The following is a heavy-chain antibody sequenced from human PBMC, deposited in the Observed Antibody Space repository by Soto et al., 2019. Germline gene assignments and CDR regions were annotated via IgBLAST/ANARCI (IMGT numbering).Heavy chain of an antibody. V-gene: IGHV4-30-2*01. CDR3: ARALGSPRNYFDY. J-gene: IGHJ4*02. Sequence: QLQLQESGSGLVKPSQTLSLTCAVSGGSISSGGYSWGWIRQPPGKGLEWIGYIYHSGSTYYNPSLKSRVTISVDRSKNQFSLKLSSVTAADTAVYYCARALGSPRNYFDYWGQGTLVTVSS. CDR1: GGSISSGGYS. CDR2: IYHSGST.